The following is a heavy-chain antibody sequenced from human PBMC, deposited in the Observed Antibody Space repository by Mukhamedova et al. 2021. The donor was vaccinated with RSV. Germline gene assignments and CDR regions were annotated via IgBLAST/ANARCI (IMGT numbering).Heavy chain of an antibody. Sequence: PGQGLEWMGGIIPILGIANYAQKFQGRVTITADKSTNTAYMELSSLRSEDTAVYYCARAPESLYYYYMDVWGQGTT. CDR3: ARAPESLYYYYMDV. CDR2: IIPILGIA. J-gene: IGHJ6*03. V-gene: IGHV1-69*10.